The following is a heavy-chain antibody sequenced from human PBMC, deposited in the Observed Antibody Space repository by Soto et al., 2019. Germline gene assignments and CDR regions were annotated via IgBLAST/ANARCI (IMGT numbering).Heavy chain of an antibody. J-gene: IGHJ5*02. CDR2: IYSSGST. CDR3: ARGQRFSDWFDP. D-gene: IGHD3-3*01. V-gene: IGHV4-4*07. CDR1: GGAISTYY. Sequence: SETLSLTCTVSGGAISTYYWTWIRQTAGKGLEWIGRIYSSGSTKYNPALQSRVTMSLDTSNNQFPLRLTSVTAADTAVYYCARGQRFSDWFDPWGQGTLVTVSS.